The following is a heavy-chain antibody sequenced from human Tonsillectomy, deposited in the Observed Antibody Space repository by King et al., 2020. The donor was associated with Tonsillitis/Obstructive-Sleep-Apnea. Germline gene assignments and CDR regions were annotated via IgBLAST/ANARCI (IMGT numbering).Heavy chain of an antibody. CDR2: IYYTGST. Sequence: VQLQESGPGLVKPSETLSLTCTVSGGSISSYYWSWIRQPPGKGLECIGYIYYTGSTNYNPSLNSRVTISVDTSKNQFSLKLSSVTAADTAVYYCAREGLRDAFDIWGQGTMVTVSS. D-gene: IGHD5-12*01. CDR1: GGSISSYY. V-gene: IGHV4-59*01. J-gene: IGHJ3*02. CDR3: AREGLRDAFDI.